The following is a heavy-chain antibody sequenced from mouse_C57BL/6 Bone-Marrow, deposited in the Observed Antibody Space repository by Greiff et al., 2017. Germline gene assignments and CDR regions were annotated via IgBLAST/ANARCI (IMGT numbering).Heavy chain of an antibody. CDR1: GFTFSSYG. CDR3: ANYSRYYYAMDY. Sequence: DVKLVESGGDLVKPGGSLKLSCAASGFTFSSYGMSWVRQTPDKRLEWVATISSGGSYTYYPDSVKGRFTISRDNAKNTLFLQMTSLRSEDTAMYYCANYSRYYYAMDYWGQGTSVTVSS. J-gene: IGHJ4*01. V-gene: IGHV5-6*02. CDR2: ISSGGSYT. D-gene: IGHD1-1*01.